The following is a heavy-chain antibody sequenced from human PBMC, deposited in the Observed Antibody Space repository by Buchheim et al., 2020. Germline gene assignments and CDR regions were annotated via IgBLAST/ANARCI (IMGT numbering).Heavy chain of an antibody. CDR2: IKSKNDGGTT. CDR1: GFTFKSAW. D-gene: IGHD1-26*01. J-gene: IGHJ4*02. CDR3: ATYGMVGTTALDY. Sequence: EVQLVESGGGLVKPGESLRLSCAASGFTFKSAWMSWVRQAPGKGLEWVGRIKSKNDGGTTDHAESVKGRFSISRDDSKNTLYVQIHSLKTEDTAVFYCATYGMVGTTALDYWGQGTL. V-gene: IGHV3-15*01.